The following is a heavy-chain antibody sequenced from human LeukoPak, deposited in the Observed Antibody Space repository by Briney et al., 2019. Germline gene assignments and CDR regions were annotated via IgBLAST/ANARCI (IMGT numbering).Heavy chain of an antibody. CDR1: GFTLNSYW. D-gene: IGHD6-19*01. J-gene: IGHJ6*03. CDR3: ARGRSGWPYYYYYYMDV. V-gene: IGHV3-7*01. Sequence: GGSLRLSCAASGFTLNSYWMSWVRQAPGKGLEWVANMNQDGSEKYYVDSVKGRFTISRDNAKNSLYLQMNSLRAEDTAVYYCARGRSGWPYYYYYYMDVWGKGSTVTVSS. CDR2: MNQDGSEK.